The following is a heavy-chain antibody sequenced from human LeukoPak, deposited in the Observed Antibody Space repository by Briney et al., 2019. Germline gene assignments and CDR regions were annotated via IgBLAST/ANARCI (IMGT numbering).Heavy chain of an antibody. Sequence: PSETLSLTCAVYGGSFSGYYWSWIRQPPGKGLEWIGEINHSGSTNYNPSLKSRVTISVDTSKNQFSLKLSSVTAADTAVYYCARGGRGYYDSSGYYPDYWGQGTLVTVSS. J-gene: IGHJ4*02. CDR2: INHSGST. CDR3: ARGGRGYYDSSGYYPDY. D-gene: IGHD3-22*01. V-gene: IGHV4-34*01. CDR1: GGSFSGYY.